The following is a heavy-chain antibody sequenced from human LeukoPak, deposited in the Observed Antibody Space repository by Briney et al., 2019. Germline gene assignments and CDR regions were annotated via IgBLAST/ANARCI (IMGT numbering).Heavy chain of an antibody. J-gene: IGHJ6*03. V-gene: IGHV4-4*07. D-gene: IGHD3-3*01. Sequence: SETLSLTCTVSGGSISSYYWSWIRQPAGKGLEWIGRIYTSGSTNYNPSLKSRVTMSVDTSKNQFSLKLSSVTAADTAVYYCARVQSYYDFWSGYFGDYYYYYYMDVWGKGTTVTVSS. CDR1: GGSISSYY. CDR2: IYTSGST. CDR3: ARVQSYYDFWSGYFGDYYYYYYMDV.